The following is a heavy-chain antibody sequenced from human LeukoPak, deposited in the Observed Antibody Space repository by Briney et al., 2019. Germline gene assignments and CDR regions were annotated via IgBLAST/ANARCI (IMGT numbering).Heavy chain of an antibody. V-gene: IGHV3-74*01. Sequence: PGGSLRLSCAASGFTVTSNYMSEVRQAPGKGLVWVSHINSDGSWTSYADSVKGRFTISKDNAKNTVYLQMNNLRAEDTAVYYCVSFYETYWGRGTLVTVSS. CDR1: GFTVTSNY. CDR3: VSFYETY. CDR2: INSDGSWT. J-gene: IGHJ4*02. D-gene: IGHD3-22*01.